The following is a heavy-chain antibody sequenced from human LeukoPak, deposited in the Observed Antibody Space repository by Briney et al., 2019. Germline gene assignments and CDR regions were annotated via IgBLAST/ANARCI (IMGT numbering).Heavy chain of an antibody. Sequence: PSETLSLTCTVSGGSVSSGSYYWSWIRQPPGKGLEWIGHIYYSGSINYNPSLKTRVTISVDTSKNQFSLKLSSVTAADTAVYYCAKTGVSAVGTFYFDSWGQGTLVTVSS. V-gene: IGHV4-61*01. CDR2: IYYSGSI. J-gene: IGHJ4*02. D-gene: IGHD6-13*01. CDR3: AKTGVSAVGTFYFDS. CDR1: GGSVSSGSYY.